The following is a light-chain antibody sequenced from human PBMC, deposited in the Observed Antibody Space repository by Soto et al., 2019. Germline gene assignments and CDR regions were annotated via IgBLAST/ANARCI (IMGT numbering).Light chain of an antibody. Sequence: QSVLTQPPSASGSPGQSVTISCTGTSSDVGGYNYVSWYQHHPGKAPKVMIYEVSKRPSGVPDRFSGSKSGNTASLTVSGLQTEDEADYYLNSYAGSNGVVFGGGTKVTVL. CDR3: NSYAGSNGVV. CDR2: EVS. V-gene: IGLV2-8*01. J-gene: IGLJ2*01. CDR1: SSDVGGYNY.